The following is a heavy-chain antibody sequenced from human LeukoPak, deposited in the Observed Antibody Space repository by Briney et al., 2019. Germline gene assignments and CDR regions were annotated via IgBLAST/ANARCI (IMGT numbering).Heavy chain of an antibody. D-gene: IGHD3-3*01. V-gene: IGHV3-7*01. J-gene: IGHJ4*02. CDR3: ARGVVIGPTDY. Sequence: PGGSLRLSCAASGFTFSSYWMSWVRQAPGKGLEWMANIKQDGSEKYYVDSVKGRFTISRDNAKNSLYLQMNSLRAEDTAVYYCARGVVIGPTDYWGQGTLVTVSS. CDR1: GFTFSSYW. CDR2: IKQDGSEK.